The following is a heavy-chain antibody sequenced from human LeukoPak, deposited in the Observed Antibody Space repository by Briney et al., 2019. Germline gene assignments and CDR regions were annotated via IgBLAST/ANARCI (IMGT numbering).Heavy chain of an antibody. D-gene: IGHD4-23*01. Sequence: GGSLRLSCAASGFTFNNYYMSWIRQAPGKGLEWISYISGSGSSLYYADSVKGRFTVSRDNSKNTLSLQMDSLRVEDTALYYCAKDWTTVVTPKGYYFDSWGQGTLVTVSS. J-gene: IGHJ4*02. CDR2: ISGSGSSL. CDR3: AKDWTTVVTPKGYYFDS. CDR1: GFTFNNYY. V-gene: IGHV3-11*01.